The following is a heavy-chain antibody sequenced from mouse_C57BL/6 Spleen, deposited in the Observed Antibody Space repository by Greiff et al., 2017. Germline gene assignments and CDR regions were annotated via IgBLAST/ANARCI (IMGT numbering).Heavy chain of an antibody. D-gene: IGHD2-4*01. CDR2: ISNGGGST. CDR1: GFTFSDYY. CDR3: ARGGLRRGIYAMDY. J-gene: IGHJ4*01. Sequence: EVHLVESGGGLVQPGGSLKLSCAASGFTFSDYYMYWVRQTPEKRLEWVAYISNGGGSTYYPDTVKGRFTISRDNAKNTLYLQMSRLKSEDTAMYYCARGGLRRGIYAMDYWGQGTSVTVSS. V-gene: IGHV5-12*01.